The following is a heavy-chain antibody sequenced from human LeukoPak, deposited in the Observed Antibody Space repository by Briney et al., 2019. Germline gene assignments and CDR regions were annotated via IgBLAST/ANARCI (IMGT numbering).Heavy chain of an antibody. CDR1: GFTFSDYA. CDR3: AKDREKAVGATIFDH. J-gene: IGHJ4*02. D-gene: IGHD1-26*01. Sequence: GSLRLSCAVPGFTFSDYAMSWVRQAPGKGLEWVLGISFSGRSTNYADSVKGRLRISRDNSNNTLYQQMNSLRAEDTAVYYCAKDREKAVGATIFDHWGQGTLVPLSS. CDR2: ISFSGRST. V-gene: IGHV3-23*01.